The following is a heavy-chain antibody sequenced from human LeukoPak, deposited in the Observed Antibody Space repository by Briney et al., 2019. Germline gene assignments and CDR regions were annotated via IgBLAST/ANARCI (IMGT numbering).Heavy chain of an antibody. CDR2: ISSSSYI. D-gene: IGHD3-10*01. CDR3: ARDEGFGELLYGMDV. J-gene: IGHJ6*04. V-gene: IGHV3-21*01. CDR1: GFTFSSYS. Sequence: GGSLRLSCAASGFTFSSYSMNWVRQAPGKGLEWVSSISSSSYIYYADSVKGRFTISRDNAKNSLYLQMNSLRAEDTAVYYCARDEGFGELLYGMDVWGKGTTVTVSS.